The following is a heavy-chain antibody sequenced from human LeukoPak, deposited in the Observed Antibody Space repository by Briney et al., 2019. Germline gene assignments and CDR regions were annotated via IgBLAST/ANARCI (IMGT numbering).Heavy chain of an antibody. CDR2: ISGNGGST. D-gene: IGHD4-17*01. Sequence: GGSLRLSCAASGFTFSSFAMSWVRQAPGKGLEWVSTISGNGGSTNYADSVKGRFTFSRDNSKNTLYLQMNSLRAEDTAVYYCAKDLPDYGDYIEGYWGQGTLVTVSS. CDR1: GFTFSSFA. J-gene: IGHJ4*02. CDR3: AKDLPDYGDYIEGY. V-gene: IGHV3-23*01.